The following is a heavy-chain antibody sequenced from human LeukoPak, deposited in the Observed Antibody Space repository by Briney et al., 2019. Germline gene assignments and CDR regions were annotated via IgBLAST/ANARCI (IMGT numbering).Heavy chain of an antibody. CDR1: GYTITGYY. V-gene: IGHV1-2*02. D-gene: IGHD4-23*01. Sequence: ASVKVSCKASGYTITGYYFHWVRQAPGQGLEWMGWINPNSGDTNYAQKFQGRVTMTRDTSITTTYMELSRLRSDDTAVFYCASTGYGGTYDAFDIWGQGTRVTVSS. J-gene: IGHJ3*02. CDR3: ASTGYGGTYDAFDI. CDR2: INPNSGDT.